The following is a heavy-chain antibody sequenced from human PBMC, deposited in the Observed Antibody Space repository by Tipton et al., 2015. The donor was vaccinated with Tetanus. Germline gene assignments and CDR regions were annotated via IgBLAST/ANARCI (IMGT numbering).Heavy chain of an antibody. CDR1: GFTLSTYD. CDR3: ARGSAGSPMDV. J-gene: IGHJ6*02. Sequence: SLRLSCAASGFTLSTYDIHWVRQPPGKGLEWVSGIGTAGDTHYSGSVKGRSTISRENVKNSLSLQLNNLRVGDTAVYYCARGSAGSPMDVWGQGTTVTVSS. CDR2: IGTAGDT. V-gene: IGHV3-13*01.